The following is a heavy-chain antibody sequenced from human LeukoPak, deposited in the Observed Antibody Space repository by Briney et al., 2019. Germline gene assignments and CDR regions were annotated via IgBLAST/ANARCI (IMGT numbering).Heavy chain of an antibody. V-gene: IGHV3-23*01. Sequence: QAGGSLRLSCAASGFTFSSYAMSWVRQAPGKGLEWVSAISGSGGTIYYADAVKGRFTISRDDSKNTLYLQMNSLRAEDTALYYCAKDGPAYYYYYGMDVWGQGATVTVSS. CDR2: ISGSGGTI. J-gene: IGHJ6*02. CDR1: GFTFSSYA. CDR3: AKDGPAYYYYYGMDV. D-gene: IGHD2-2*01.